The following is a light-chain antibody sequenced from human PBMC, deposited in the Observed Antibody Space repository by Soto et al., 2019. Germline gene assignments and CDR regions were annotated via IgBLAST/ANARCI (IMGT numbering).Light chain of an antibody. CDR3: SSYTTSGTLV. CDR2: DVS. CDR1: SNDVGSYNY. Sequence: QSVLTQPASVSGSPGQSITMSCTGSSNDVGSYNYVSWYQQHPGKVPKLMIFDVSDRPSGISNRFSGSKSGNTASLTISGLQAEDEADYYCSSYTTSGTLVFGTGTRSPS. V-gene: IGLV2-14*03. J-gene: IGLJ1*01.